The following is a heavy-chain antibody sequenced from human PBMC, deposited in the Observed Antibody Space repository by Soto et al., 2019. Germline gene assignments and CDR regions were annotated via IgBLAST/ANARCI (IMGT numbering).Heavy chain of an antibody. Sequence: GGSLRLSCAASGFTFSSYSMNWVRQAPGKGLEWVSSISSSSSYIYYADSVKGRFTISRDNAKNSRYLQMNSLRAEDTAVYYCARAGIAARPTPYYYYYYMDVWGKGTTVTVSS. D-gene: IGHD6-6*01. J-gene: IGHJ6*03. CDR3: ARAGIAARPTPYYYYYYMDV. CDR2: ISSSSSYI. V-gene: IGHV3-21*01. CDR1: GFTFSSYS.